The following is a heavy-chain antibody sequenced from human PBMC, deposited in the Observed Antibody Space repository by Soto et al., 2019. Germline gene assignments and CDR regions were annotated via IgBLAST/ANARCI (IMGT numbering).Heavy chain of an antibody. D-gene: IGHD1-26*01. V-gene: IGHV3-23*01. CDR2: VSGNGGNT. J-gene: IGHJ5*02. CDR1: GFSFSSYT. Sequence: PGGSLRLSCVASGFSFSSYTMNWVRQAPGKGLEWVSGVSGNGGNTYYADSVKGRFSISRDNSKNTLYLQSNSLRAEDTAIYYCAKDRMGASGWFDPWGQGTPVTVSS. CDR3: AKDRMGASGWFDP.